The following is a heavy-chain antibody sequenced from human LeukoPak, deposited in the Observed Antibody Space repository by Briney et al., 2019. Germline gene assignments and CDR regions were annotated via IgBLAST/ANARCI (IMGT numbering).Heavy chain of an antibody. V-gene: IGHV3-23*01. CDR2: ISGGGDTT. Sequence: GGSLRLSCAASGFSFSRYALAWVRRTPGTGLEWRSSISGGGDTTNYPDSVKGRFTVSRDKSNNTLSLQMTSLRAEDTAIYYCAKYLLTSGAARSFDIWGQGTMVTVSS. CDR1: GFSFSRYA. J-gene: IGHJ3*02. CDR3: AKYLLTSGAARSFDI.